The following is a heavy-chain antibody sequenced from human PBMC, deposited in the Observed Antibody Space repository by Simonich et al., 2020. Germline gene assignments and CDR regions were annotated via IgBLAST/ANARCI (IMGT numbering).Heavy chain of an antibody. D-gene: IGHD1-1*01. Sequence: EVQLVESGGGLIQPGGSLRLSCAASGFTVSSNYMSWVRQAPGRGLWWGSVIYSGGSTYYADSVKGRFTISRDNSKNTLYLQINSLRAEDTAVYYCARWTATGYYFDYWGQGTLVTVSS. J-gene: IGHJ4*02. CDR3: ARWTATGYYFDY. CDR2: IYSGGST. CDR1: GFTVSSNY. V-gene: IGHV3-53*01.